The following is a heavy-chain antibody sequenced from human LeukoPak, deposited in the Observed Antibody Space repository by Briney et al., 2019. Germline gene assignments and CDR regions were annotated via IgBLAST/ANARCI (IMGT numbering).Heavy chain of an antibody. V-gene: IGHV3-21*01. CDR3: ARDLGVAPFRAPYCSGGSCYEGGGMDV. CDR1: GFTFSSYS. Sequence: GGSLRLSCAASGFTFSSYSMNWVRQAPGKGLEWVSSISSSSSYIYYADSVKGRFTISRDNAKNSLYLQMNSLRAEDTAVYYCARDLGVAPFRAPYCSGGSCYEGGGMDVWGQGTTVTVSS. CDR2: ISSSSSYI. D-gene: IGHD2-15*01. J-gene: IGHJ6*02.